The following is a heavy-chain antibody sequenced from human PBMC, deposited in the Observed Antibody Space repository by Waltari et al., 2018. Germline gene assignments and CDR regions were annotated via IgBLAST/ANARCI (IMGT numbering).Heavy chain of an antibody. CDR1: GFTFSSYS. Sequence: EVQLVESGGGLVQPGGSLRLSCAASGFTFSSYSMNWVRQAPGKGLEWVSYISSSSSTIYYADYVKGRFTSARDNAKNSLYLQMNSLRAEDTAVYYCASQYYYDSSGYYNSPVDYWGQGTLVTVS. CDR3: ASQYYYDSSGYYNSPVDY. CDR2: ISSSSSTI. D-gene: IGHD3-22*01. V-gene: IGHV3-48*01. J-gene: IGHJ4*02.